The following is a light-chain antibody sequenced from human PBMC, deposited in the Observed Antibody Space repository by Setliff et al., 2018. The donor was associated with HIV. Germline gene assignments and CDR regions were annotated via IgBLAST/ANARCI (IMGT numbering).Light chain of an antibody. CDR3: CSNTGSNTYV. CDR2: QAT. V-gene: IGLV2-23*01. Sequence: QSALAQPASVSGSPGQSITISCTGTSSDIWRYNLVSWYQQYPGKAPKLMIYQATKRPSGVSNRFSGSKSGNTASLTISWLQAEDEADYYCCSNTGSNTYVFGSGTKVTVL. J-gene: IGLJ1*01. CDR1: SSDIWRYNL.